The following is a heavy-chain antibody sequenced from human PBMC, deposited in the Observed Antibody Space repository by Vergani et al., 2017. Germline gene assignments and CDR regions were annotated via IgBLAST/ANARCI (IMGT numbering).Heavy chain of an antibody. J-gene: IGHJ6*02. CDR2: IYWDDDK. Sequence: QITLKESGPTLVKPTQTLTLTCIFPGLSPSTSGVGVGWIRQPPGKALEWLALIYWDDDKRYSPSLKIRLTITKDTSKNQVVLTMTNMDPVDTAAYYCAHSGSSSWYXVPGREYYYYGMDVWGQGTTVTVSS. V-gene: IGHV2-5*02. CDR3: AHSGSSSWYXVPGREYYYYGMDV. D-gene: IGHD6-13*01. CDR1: GLSPSTSGVG.